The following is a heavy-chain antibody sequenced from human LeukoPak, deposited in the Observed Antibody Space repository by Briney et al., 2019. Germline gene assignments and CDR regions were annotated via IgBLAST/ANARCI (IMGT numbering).Heavy chain of an antibody. CDR1: GYTFTSYG. CDR3: ARAPGGFHGDYSPIGY. V-gene: IGHV3-30-3*01. D-gene: IGHD4-17*01. J-gene: IGHJ4*02. CDR2: TSDDGSAK. Sequence: SCKASGYTFTSYGISWVRQAPGKGLQWLALTSDDGSAKYYADSVRGRFTISRDNSQNTLYLQMNSLRAEETAMYYCARAPGGFHGDYSPIGYWGQGTLVTVSS.